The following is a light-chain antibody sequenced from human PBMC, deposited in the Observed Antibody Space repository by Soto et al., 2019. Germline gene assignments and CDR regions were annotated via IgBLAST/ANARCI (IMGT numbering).Light chain of an antibody. V-gene: IGLV2-8*01. CDR3: SSYAGSNNPVV. CDR1: SSDVGSYKY. Sequence: QSALTQPPSASGSPGQSVTISCTGTSSDVGSYKYVSWYQQHPGKAPKLMIYEVSQRPSGVPDRFSGSKSGNTASLTVSGLQADDEADSYCSSYAGSNNPVVFGGGTKLTVL. CDR2: EVS. J-gene: IGLJ2*01.